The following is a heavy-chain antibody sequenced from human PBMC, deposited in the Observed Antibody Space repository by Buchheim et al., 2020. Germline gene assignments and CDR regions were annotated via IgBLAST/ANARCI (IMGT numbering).Heavy chain of an antibody. V-gene: IGHV4-34*01. J-gene: IGHJ6*02. Sequence: QVQLQQWGAGLLKPSETLSLTCAVYGGSFSGYYWSWIRQPPGKGLEWIGEINHSGSTNSTPSLKSRVTISLDTSKNQFSLKLSSVTAADTAVYYCARGRQLGYYYYGMDVWGQGTT. D-gene: IGHD6-6*01. CDR2: INHSGST. CDR1: GGSFSGYY. CDR3: ARGRQLGYYYYGMDV.